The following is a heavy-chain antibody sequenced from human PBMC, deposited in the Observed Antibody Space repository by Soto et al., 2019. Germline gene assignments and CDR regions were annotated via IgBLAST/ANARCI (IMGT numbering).Heavy chain of an antibody. CDR2: TYYRSKWFN. CDR3: ARAPYSGDYHGFDY. CDR1: GDSVSSNSAA. Sequence: PSQTLSLTCAISGDSVSSNSAAWNWIRQSPSRGLEWLGGTYYRSKWFNDYAVSVKSRIVINPDTSKNQFSLQLNSVTPEDTAVYYCARAPYSGDYHGFDYWGQGTLVTVSS. J-gene: IGHJ4*02. V-gene: IGHV6-1*01. D-gene: IGHD1-26*01.